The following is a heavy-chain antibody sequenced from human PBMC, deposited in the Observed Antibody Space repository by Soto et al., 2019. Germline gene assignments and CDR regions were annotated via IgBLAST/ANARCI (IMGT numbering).Heavy chain of an antibody. J-gene: IGHJ6*03. CDR2: INHSGST. Sequence: SETLSLTCAVYGGSFRGYYWSLIRQPPGKGLEWIGVINHSGSTNYNPSLKSRVTISLDTSKNQFSLEVSSLTAADTAVYYCARAAALGNFYYYMDVWGKGTTVTVSS. D-gene: IGHD2-2*01. V-gene: IGHV4-34*01. CDR1: GGSFRGYY. CDR3: ARAAALGNFYYYMDV.